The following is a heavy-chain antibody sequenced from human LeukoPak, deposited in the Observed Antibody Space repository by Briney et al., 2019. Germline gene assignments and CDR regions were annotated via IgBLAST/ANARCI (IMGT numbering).Heavy chain of an antibody. Sequence: SVKVSCKASGGTFSSYAISWVRQAPGQGLEWMGRIIPIFGTANYAQKFQGRVTITTDESTSTAYMELSNLRSEDTAVYYCARGYDFWSGSNWFDPWGQGTLVTVSS. V-gene: IGHV1-69*05. J-gene: IGHJ5*02. CDR3: ARGYDFWSGSNWFDP. CDR1: GGTFSSYA. CDR2: IIPIFGTA. D-gene: IGHD3-3*01.